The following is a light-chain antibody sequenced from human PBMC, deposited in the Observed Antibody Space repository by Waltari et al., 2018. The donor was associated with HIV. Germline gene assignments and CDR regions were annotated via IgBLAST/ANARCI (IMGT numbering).Light chain of an antibody. J-gene: IGKJ1*01. V-gene: IGKV1-5*03. CDR2: KAT. Sequence: QTPSTLSASVGDTITITCRPGQTITKWLAWYQHKPGQAPKLLIFKATVLQTGVSSRFSGSRSGTEFILTITSLQPEDSGTYYCQFFHDFLWTFGQGTKVEI. CDR1: QTITKW. CDR3: QFFHDFLWT.